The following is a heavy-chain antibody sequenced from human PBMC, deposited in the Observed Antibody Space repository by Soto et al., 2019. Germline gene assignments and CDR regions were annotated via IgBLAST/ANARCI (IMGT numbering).Heavy chain of an antibody. D-gene: IGHD2-2*03. V-gene: IGHV4-34*01. J-gene: IGHJ4*02. CDR2: ISPSGST. Sequence: SETLSLICAVYGGALDGNYWTWLRQTQGKGLEWIGEISPSGSTNYNPSLKSRVGISLDTSKDQFSLKMKSVTAADTAVYYCARERDSFLDASYYFDNWGQGTVVTVFS. CDR1: GGALDGNY. CDR3: ARERDSFLDASYYFDN.